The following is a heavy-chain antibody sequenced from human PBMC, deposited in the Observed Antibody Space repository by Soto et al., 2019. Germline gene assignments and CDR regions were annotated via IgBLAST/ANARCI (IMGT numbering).Heavy chain of an antibody. D-gene: IGHD3-22*01. CDR2: IYYGGST. CDR1: GGSISSGGYY. J-gene: IGHJ4*01. V-gene: IGHV4-31*03. CDR3: ARGGYYYENSGQNAYDY. Sequence: SETLSLTCTVSGGSISSGGYYWSWIRQHPGKGLEWIGYIYYGGSTYYNPSLKSRATISEDTSKNQFSLKLSSVTAADTAVYYCARGGYYYENSGQNAYDYWGQGILVTVS.